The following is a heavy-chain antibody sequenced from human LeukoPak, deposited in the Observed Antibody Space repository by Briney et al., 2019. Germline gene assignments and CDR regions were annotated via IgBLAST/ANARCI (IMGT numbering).Heavy chain of an antibody. J-gene: IGHJ6*02. D-gene: IGHD2-8*02. CDR2: MNPNSGNT. Sequence: ASVKVSCKASGYTFTSYDINWVRQATGQGLEWMGWMNPNSGNTGYAQKFQGRVTMTRNTSISTAYMELSSLRSEDTAVYYCARGVLGPTWVYYYYYGMDVWGQGTTVTVSS. CDR1: GYTFTSYD. CDR3: ARGVLGPTWVYYYYYGMDV. V-gene: IGHV1-8*01.